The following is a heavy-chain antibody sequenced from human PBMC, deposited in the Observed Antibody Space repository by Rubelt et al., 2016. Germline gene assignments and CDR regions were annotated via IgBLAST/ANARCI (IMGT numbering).Heavy chain of an antibody. CDR1: A. CDR2: ISYDGSNK. Sequence: AMHWVRQAPGKGLEWVAVISYDGSNKYYADSVKGRFTISRDNSKNTLYLQMNSLRAEDTAVYYCARVESSGRQTAGAFDIWGQGTMVTVSS. CDR3: ARVESSGRQTAGAFDI. D-gene: IGHD3-22*01. V-gene: IGHV3-30*04. J-gene: IGHJ3*02.